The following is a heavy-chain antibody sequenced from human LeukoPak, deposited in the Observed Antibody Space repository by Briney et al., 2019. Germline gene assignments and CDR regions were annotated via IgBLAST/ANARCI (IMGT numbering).Heavy chain of an antibody. CDR2: INHSGST. Sequence: SETLSLTCAVYGGSFSGYFWSWIRQPPGKGLEWIGEINHSGSTNYNPSLKSRVTISVDTSTNQFSLKVSSVTAADTAMYYCARPVRGPWGQGTLVTVSS. CDR3: ARPVRGP. CDR1: GGSFSGYF. J-gene: IGHJ5*02. V-gene: IGHV4-34*01.